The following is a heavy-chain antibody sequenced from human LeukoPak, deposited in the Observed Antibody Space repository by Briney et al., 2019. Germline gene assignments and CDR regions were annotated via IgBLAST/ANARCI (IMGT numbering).Heavy chain of an antibody. CDR1: GFTFSSYA. V-gene: IGHV3-23*01. J-gene: IGHJ4*02. Sequence: GGSLRLSCAASGFTFSSYAMSWVRQAPGKGLEWVSAISGSGGSTYYADSVKGRFTISRDNSKNTLYLQMNSLRAEDTALYYCAKDELVVHYYLDYWGQGTLVTVSS. D-gene: IGHD2-2*01. CDR2: ISGSGGST. CDR3: AKDELVVHYYLDY.